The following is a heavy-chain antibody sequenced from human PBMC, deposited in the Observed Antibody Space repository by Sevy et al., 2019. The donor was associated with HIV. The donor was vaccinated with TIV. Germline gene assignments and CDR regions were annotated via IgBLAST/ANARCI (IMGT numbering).Heavy chain of an antibody. V-gene: IGHV1-8*01. CDR2: MNPNSGNT. Sequence: ASVKVSCKASGYTFTSYDINWVRQATGQGLEWMGWMNPNSGNTGYAQKFQGRVTMTRNTSISTAYMELSSLRSEDTAGYYCARETGNLYYYYGMDVWGQGTTVTVSS. D-gene: IGHD1-1*01. CDR3: ARETGNLYYYYGMDV. J-gene: IGHJ6*02. CDR1: GYTFTSYD.